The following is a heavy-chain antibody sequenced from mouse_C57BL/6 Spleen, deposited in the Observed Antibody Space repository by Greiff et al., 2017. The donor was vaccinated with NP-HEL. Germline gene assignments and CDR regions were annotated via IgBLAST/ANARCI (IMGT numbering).Heavy chain of an antibody. CDR3: ARYSITTVVAFDY. D-gene: IGHD1-1*01. V-gene: IGHV1-19*01. J-gene: IGHJ2*01. CDR2: INPYNGGT. CDR1: GYTFTDYY. Sequence: VQLQQSGPVLVKPGASVKMSCKASGYTFTDYYMNWVKQSHGKSLEWIGVINPYNGGTSYNQKFKGKATLTVDKSSSTAYMELNSLTSEDSAVYYCARYSITTVVAFDYWGQGTTLTVSS.